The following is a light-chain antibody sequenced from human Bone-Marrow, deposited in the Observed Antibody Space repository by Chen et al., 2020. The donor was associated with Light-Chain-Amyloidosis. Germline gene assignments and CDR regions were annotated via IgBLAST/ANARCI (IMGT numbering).Light chain of an antibody. CDR2: GAA. V-gene: IGKV3-15*01. CDR1: QNVFIN. J-gene: IGKJ4*01. Sequence: DIDLTQSPATLSVSPGEGATLSCRPSQNVFINLAWYQQKPGQAPRLLIYGAAMRAIGVPARFSGGGSGTEFTLTISSLQPEDSAVYYCQQYNQWPPLTFGGGTKVEI. CDR3: QQYNQWPPLT.